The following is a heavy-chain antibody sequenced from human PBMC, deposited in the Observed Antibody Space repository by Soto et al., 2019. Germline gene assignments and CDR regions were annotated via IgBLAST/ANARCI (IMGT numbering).Heavy chain of an antibody. J-gene: IGHJ4*02. Sequence: PGGSLRLSCAASGLTFSSYAMSWVRQAPGKGLEWVSAISGSGGSTYYADSVKGRFTISRDNSKNTLYLQMNSLRAEDTAVYYCAKAPIAMIVVVTRAYVDYWGQGTLVTVSS. D-gene: IGHD3-22*01. V-gene: IGHV3-23*01. CDR2: ISGSGGST. CDR3: AKAPIAMIVVVTRAYVDY. CDR1: GLTFSSYA.